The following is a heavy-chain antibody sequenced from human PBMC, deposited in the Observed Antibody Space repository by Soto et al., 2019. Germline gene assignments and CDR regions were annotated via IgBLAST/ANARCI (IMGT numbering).Heavy chain of an antibody. CDR2: INHSGST. J-gene: IGHJ4*02. Sequence: QVQLQQWGAGLLKPSETLSLTCAVYGGSFSGYYWSWIRQPPGKGLEWIGEINHSGSTNYNPSLKSRVTISVDTSKNQFSLKLSSVTAADTAVYYCARGPGAVAGTANDYWGQGTLVTVSS. CDR3: ARGPGAVAGTANDY. D-gene: IGHD6-19*01. CDR1: GGSFSGYY. V-gene: IGHV4-34*01.